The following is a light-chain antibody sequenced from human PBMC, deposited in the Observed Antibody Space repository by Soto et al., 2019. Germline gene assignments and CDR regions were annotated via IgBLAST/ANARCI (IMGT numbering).Light chain of an antibody. CDR3: TSYAGSNNVV. CDR1: SSEIGCYNY. CDR2: EVS. V-gene: IGLV2-8*01. Sequence: QSVLTQPPSASGSPGQSVTISCTGTSSEIGCYNYVSWYQQHPGKAPKLIIYEVSKRPSGVPDRFSGSKSGNTASLTVSGLQAEDEADYYCTSYAGSNNVVFAGGTKLTVL. J-gene: IGLJ3*02.